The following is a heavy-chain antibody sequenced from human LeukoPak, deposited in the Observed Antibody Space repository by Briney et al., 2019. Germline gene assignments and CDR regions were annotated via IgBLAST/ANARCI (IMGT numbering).Heavy chain of an antibody. CDR1: GFTFSSYS. Sequence: GGSLRLSCAASGFTFSSYSMNWVRQAPGKGLEWVSYISSSSSTIYYADSVKDRFTISRDNAKSTLYLQMSSLRVEDTAVYYCAYQLLPNWGQGTPVTVSS. D-gene: IGHD2-15*01. V-gene: IGHV3-48*04. CDR3: AYQLLPN. J-gene: IGHJ4*02. CDR2: ISSSSSTI.